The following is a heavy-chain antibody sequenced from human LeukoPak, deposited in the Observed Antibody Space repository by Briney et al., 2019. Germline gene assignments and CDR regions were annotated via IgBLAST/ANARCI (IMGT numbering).Heavy chain of an antibody. CDR2: ISYDGSNK. D-gene: IGHD4-17*01. CDR3: AKDGDYGDLNFDY. Sequence: PGGSLRLSCAASGFTFSSYGMHWVRQAPGKGLEWVAVISYDGSNKSYADSVKGRFTISRDNSKNTLYLQMNSLRAEDTAVYYCAKDGDYGDLNFDYWGQGTLVTVSS. V-gene: IGHV3-30*18. J-gene: IGHJ4*02. CDR1: GFTFSSYG.